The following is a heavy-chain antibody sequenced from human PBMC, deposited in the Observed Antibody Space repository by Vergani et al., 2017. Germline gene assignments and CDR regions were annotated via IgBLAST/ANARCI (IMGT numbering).Heavy chain of an antibody. CDR2: IYTSGST. CDR3: ARDKRGYCSSTSCYAPLGY. Sequence: QVQLQESGPGLVKPSQTLSLTCTVSGGSISSGSYYWSWIRQPAGKGLEWIGRIYTSGSTNYNPSLKSRVTMSVDTPKNQFSLKLSSVTAADTAVYYCARDKRGYCSSTSCYAPLGYWGQGTLVTVSS. D-gene: IGHD2-2*01. CDR1: GGSISSGSYY. V-gene: IGHV4-61*02. J-gene: IGHJ4*02.